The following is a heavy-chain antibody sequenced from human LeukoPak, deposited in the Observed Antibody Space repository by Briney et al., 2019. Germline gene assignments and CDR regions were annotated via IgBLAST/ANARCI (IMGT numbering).Heavy chain of an antibody. CDR2: IWYDGSNK. V-gene: IGHV3-33*01. CDR1: GFTFSSCG. Sequence: PGGSLRLSCAASGFTFSSCGMHWVRQAPGKGLEWVALIWYDGSNKYYADSVKGRFTISRDNSKNTLYLQMDRLRAEDTAVYYCARESGGYYDSSGYYYFDYWGQGTLVTVSS. D-gene: IGHD3-22*01. CDR3: ARESGGYYDSSGYYYFDY. J-gene: IGHJ4*02.